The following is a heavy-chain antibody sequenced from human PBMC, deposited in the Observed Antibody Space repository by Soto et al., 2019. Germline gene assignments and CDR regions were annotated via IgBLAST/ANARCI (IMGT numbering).Heavy chain of an antibody. Sequence: GTSVKVSCKASGGTFSSYAISWVRQAPGQGLEWMGGIIPIFGTANYAQKFQGRVTITADESTSTAYMELSSLRSEDTAVYYCARVKGARYSYGSWSFDYWGQGTLVTVSS. D-gene: IGHD5-18*01. CDR2: IIPIFGTA. J-gene: IGHJ4*02. CDR1: GGTFSSYA. V-gene: IGHV1-69*13. CDR3: ARVKGARYSYGSWSFDY.